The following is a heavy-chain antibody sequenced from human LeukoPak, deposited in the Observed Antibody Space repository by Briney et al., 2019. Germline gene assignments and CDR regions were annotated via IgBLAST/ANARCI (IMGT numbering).Heavy chain of an antibody. Sequence: SVKVSCKASGGTFSSYAISWVRQAPGQGLEWMGGIIPIFGTANYAQKFQGRVTITADESTSTAYMELSSLRSEDTAVYYCARDGDGYNYDYYFDYWGQGTLVTVSS. J-gene: IGHJ4*02. V-gene: IGHV1-69*13. CDR1: GGTFSSYA. CDR2: IIPIFGTA. D-gene: IGHD5-24*01. CDR3: ARDGDGYNYDYYFDY.